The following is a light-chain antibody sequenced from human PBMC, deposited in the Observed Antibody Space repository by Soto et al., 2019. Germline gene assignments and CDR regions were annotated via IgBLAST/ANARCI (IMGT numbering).Light chain of an antibody. Sequence: EVVLTQSPGTLPLSPGERATLSCRASEGVSSGYLAWYQQKPGQAPRLLIYGASGRATGIPDRFSGSGSGTDFTLTISRLDPEDFAVYHCQQYGRTPLTFGQGTKV. J-gene: IGKJ1*01. CDR2: GAS. CDR1: EGVSSGY. V-gene: IGKV3-20*01. CDR3: QQYGRTPLT.